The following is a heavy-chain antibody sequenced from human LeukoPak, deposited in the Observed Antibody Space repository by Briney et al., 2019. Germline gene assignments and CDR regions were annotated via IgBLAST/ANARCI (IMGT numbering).Heavy chain of an antibody. V-gene: IGHV4-34*01. J-gene: IGHJ4*02. CDR2: INHSGST. D-gene: IGHD1-26*01. Sequence: PSETLSLTCAVYGGSFSGYYWSWIRQPPGKGLEWIGEINHSGSTNYNPSLKSRVTISVDTSKNQFSLKLSSVTAADTAVYYCASYSGSYRVFDYWGQGTLVTVSS. CDR3: ASYSGSYRVFDY. CDR1: GGSFSGYY.